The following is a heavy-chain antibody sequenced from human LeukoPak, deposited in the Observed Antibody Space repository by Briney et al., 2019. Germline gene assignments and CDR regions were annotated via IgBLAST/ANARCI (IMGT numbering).Heavy chain of an antibody. CDR2: TYYRSKWYN. J-gene: IGHJ4*02. V-gene: IGHV6-1*01. CDR1: GDSVSSNSAA. Sequence: SQTLSLTCAISGDSVSSNSAAWNWIRQSPSRGLEWLGRTYYRSKWYNDYAVSVKSRMTIYSDTSNNQFSLHLSSVTPEDTATYYCARDDRRHQPRKGFDFWGQGTHVTVSS. D-gene: IGHD1-14*01. CDR3: ARDDRRHQPRKGFDF.